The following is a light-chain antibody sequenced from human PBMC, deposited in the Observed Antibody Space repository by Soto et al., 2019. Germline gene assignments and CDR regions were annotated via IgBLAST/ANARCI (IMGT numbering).Light chain of an antibody. J-gene: IGLJ1*01. CDR3: QSYDSSLSGYV. V-gene: IGLV1-40*01. CDR1: SSNIGAGHD. Sequence: QYVLTQPPSVSEAPGQRVTISCTGSSSNIGAGHDVHWYQQLPGTAPKLLIYGKSNRPSGVPDRISGSNSVTSASLAITGLQAEDEADYYFQSYDSSLSGYVFGTGTKVTVL. CDR2: GKS.